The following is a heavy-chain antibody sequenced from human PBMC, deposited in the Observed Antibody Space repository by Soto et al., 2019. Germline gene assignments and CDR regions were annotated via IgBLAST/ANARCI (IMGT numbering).Heavy chain of an antibody. Sequence: EVQLLESGGGLVQPGGSLRLSCAASGFTFSSYAMSWVRQAPGKGLEWVSAISGSGGSTYYADSVKGRFTISRDNSKNTLYLQMNSLRAEDTAVYYCAKDTIFGVYYYYCMDVWGKGTTVTVSS. D-gene: IGHD3-3*01. CDR3: AKDTIFGVYYYYCMDV. V-gene: IGHV3-23*01. CDR2: ISGSGGST. J-gene: IGHJ6*03. CDR1: GFTFSSYA.